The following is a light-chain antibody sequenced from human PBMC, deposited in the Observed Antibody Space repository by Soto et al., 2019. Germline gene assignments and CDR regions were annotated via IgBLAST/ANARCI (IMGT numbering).Light chain of an antibody. CDR2: AAS. Sequence: EIVMTQSPATLSVSPGERVTLSCRASQSLTRNLAWYQHKPGQAPRLLIYAASSRATGIPDRFSGSGSGTDFTLTISRLEPEDFAVYYCQQYGTSLWTFGQGTKVDI. CDR3: QQYGTSLWT. J-gene: IGKJ1*01. V-gene: IGKV3-20*01. CDR1: QSLTRN.